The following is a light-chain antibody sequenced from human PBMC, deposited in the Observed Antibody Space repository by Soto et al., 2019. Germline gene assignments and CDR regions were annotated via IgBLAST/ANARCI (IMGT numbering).Light chain of an antibody. CDR3: QHDYNLLT. Sequence: EIVLTQSPCTVSLSPGERATLSCRASQSVSTNYLAWYQQKPGQAPRLLIYRTSTRATAIPARFSGGASGTFFTLTVSSLHPEFFAVYYCQHDYNLLTFGGGTKVDI. CDR2: RTS. CDR1: QSVSTNY. J-gene: IGKJ4*01. V-gene: IGKV3D-7*01.